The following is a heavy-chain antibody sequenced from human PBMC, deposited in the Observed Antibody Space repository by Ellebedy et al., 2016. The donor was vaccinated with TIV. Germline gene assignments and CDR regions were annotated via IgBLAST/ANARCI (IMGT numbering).Heavy chain of an antibody. J-gene: IGHJ3*01. CDR3: ARAPPLAYGGNPHDGFDV. CDR2: ISSSTSYI. V-gene: IGHV3-21*01. D-gene: IGHD4-23*01. Sequence: PGGSLRLSCAGSGFTFSTYSMNWVRQTPGKGLEWVSFISSSTSYIYYADSVQGRFTISRDNAEKSVFLQMDSLRVEDTGVYYCARAPPLAYGGNPHDGFDVWGQGTLVTVSS. CDR1: GFTFSTYS.